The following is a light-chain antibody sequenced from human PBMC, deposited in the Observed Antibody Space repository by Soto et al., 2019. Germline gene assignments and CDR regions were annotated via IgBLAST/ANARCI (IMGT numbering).Light chain of an antibody. CDR2: YVS. CDR1: QSLAYIDGNTY. Sequence: EVVMTQSPLSLPVTLGQPASISCRSSQSLAYIDGNTYLTWFHQRPGQSPRRLIYYVSNRDFGVPDRFSGIGSGADFTLKISRVEAEDAGIYYCMQSTHWPPYTFGQGTKLEIK. V-gene: IGKV2-30*01. CDR3: MQSTHWPPYT. J-gene: IGKJ2*01.